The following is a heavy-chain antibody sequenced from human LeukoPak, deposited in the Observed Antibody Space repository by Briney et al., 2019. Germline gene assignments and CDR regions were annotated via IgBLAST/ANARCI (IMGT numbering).Heavy chain of an antibody. Sequence: SETLSLTCTVSGGSISSYYWSWIRQPPGKGLEWIGYIYYSGSTNYNPSLKSRVTISVDTSKNQFSLKLSSVTAADTAVYYCARARYYYGSGISYYFDYWGQGTLVTVSS. J-gene: IGHJ4*02. V-gene: IGHV4-59*01. CDR2: IYYSGST. CDR3: ARARYYYGSGISYYFDY. CDR1: GGSISSYY. D-gene: IGHD3-10*01.